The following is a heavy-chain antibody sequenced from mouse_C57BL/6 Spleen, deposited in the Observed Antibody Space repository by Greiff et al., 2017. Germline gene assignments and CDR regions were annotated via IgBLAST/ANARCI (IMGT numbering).Heavy chain of an antibody. CDR2: FYPGSGSI. J-gene: IGHJ2*01. Sequence: QVHVKQSGAELVKPGASVKLSCKASGYTFTEYTIHWVKQRSGQGLEWIWWFYPGSGSIKYNEKFKDKATLTADKSSSTVYMELSRLTSEDSAVYFCARHEGATLVANYFDYWGQGTTLTVSS. D-gene: IGHD1-1*01. CDR1: GYTFTEYT. CDR3: ARHEGATLVANYFDY. V-gene: IGHV1-62-2*01.